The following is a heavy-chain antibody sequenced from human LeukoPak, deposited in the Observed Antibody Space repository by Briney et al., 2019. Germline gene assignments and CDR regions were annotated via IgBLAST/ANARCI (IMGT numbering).Heavy chain of an antibody. CDR3: ARGSPGPYCGGDCYPRYDY. CDR2: IKQDGSEK. V-gene: IGHV3-7*01. D-gene: IGHD2-21*02. CDR1: GFTFSSYW. J-gene: IGHJ4*02. Sequence: GGSLRLSCAASGFTFSSYWMSWVRQAPGKGLEWVANIKQDGSEKYYVDSVKGRFTISSDNAKNSLYLQMNSLRAEDTAVYYCARGSPGPYCGGDCYPRYDYWGQGTLVTVSS.